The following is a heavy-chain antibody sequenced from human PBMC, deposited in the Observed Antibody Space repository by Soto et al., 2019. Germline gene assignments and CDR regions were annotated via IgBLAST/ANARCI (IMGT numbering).Heavy chain of an antibody. V-gene: IGHV3-64D*06. D-gene: IGHD3-10*01. J-gene: IGHJ5*02. Sequence: GSRSLSCSASGFTFSSYAMHWVRQAPGKGLEYVSAISSNGGSTYYADSVKGRFTISRDNSKNTLYLQMSSLSAEDTAVYYCARDWTDRDYVLLWFGELSGGWFDPWGQGTLVTVSS. CDR1: GFTFSSYA. CDR3: ARDWTDRDYVLLWFGELSGGWFDP. CDR2: ISSNGGST.